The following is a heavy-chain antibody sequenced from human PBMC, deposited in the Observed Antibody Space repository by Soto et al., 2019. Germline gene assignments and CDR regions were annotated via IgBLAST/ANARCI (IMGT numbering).Heavy chain of an antibody. CDR1: GGSFSGYY. V-gene: IGHV4-34*01. D-gene: IGHD3-10*01. J-gene: IGHJ6*02. Sequence: SETLSLTCAVYGGSFSGYYWSWIRQPPGKGLEWIGEINHSGSTNYNPSLKSRVTISVDTSKNRFSLKLSSVTAADTAVYYCASLYGSGSYYNDRDYYYGMDVWDQGTTVTVSS. CDR2: INHSGST. CDR3: ASLYGSGSYYNDRDYYYGMDV.